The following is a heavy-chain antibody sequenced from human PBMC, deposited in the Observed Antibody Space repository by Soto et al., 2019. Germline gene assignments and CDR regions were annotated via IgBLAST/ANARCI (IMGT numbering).Heavy chain of an antibody. CDR1: GFTFSSYA. D-gene: IGHD3-10*01. V-gene: IGHV3-23*01. CDR2: ISGSGGST. Sequence: EVQLLESGGGLVQPGGSLRLSCAASGFTFSSYAMTWVRQAPGKGLEWVSAISGSGGSTYYADSVKGRFTISRDNSKITLYLPMNSLRAEDTAVYSCANAIWFGEALGMDVWGQGTTVTVSS. CDR3: ANAIWFGEALGMDV. J-gene: IGHJ6*02.